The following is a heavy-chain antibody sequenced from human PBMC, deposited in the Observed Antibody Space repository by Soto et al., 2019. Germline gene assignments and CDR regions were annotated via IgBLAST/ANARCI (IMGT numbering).Heavy chain of an antibody. Sequence: EEQLVESGGGLVKPGGSLRLSCAASGFIFRTYSMSWVRQAPGKGLEWVSSISSSGTYIFYTDSVKGRFTISRDNAKNSLYLQMNSLRVEDTAVYYCARDRARTTNAFDFWGQGTLVTVSS. J-gene: IGHJ3*01. CDR1: GFIFRTYS. D-gene: IGHD3-10*01. V-gene: IGHV3-21*01. CDR3: ARDRARTTNAFDF. CDR2: ISSSGTYI.